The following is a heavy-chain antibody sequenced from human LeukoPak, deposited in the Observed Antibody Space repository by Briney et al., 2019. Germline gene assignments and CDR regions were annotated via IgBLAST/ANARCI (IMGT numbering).Heavy chain of an antibody. V-gene: IGHV3-66*04. CDR2: IYSGGST. CDR3: ARPGPDAFDI. Sequence: LSLTCTVSGDSISSGDYYWSWVRQAPGKGLEWVSVIYSGGSTYYADSVKGRFTFSRDNSKNTLYLQMNSLRAEDTAVYYCARPGPDAFDIWGQGTMVTVSS. J-gene: IGHJ3*02. CDR1: GDSISSGDYY.